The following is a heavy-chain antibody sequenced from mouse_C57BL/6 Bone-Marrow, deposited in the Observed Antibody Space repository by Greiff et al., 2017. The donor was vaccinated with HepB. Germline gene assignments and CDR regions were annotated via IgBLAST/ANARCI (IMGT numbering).Heavy chain of an antibody. Sequence: QVQLQQPGAELVKPGASVKLSCKASGYTFTSYWMHWVKQRPGQGLEWIGMIHPNSGSTNYNEKFKSKATLTVDKSSSTAYMQLSSPTSEDSAVYYCARVYGSSYWFAYWGQGTLVTVSA. CDR1: GYTFTSYW. CDR2: IHPNSGST. CDR3: ARVYGSSYWFAY. D-gene: IGHD1-1*01. V-gene: IGHV1-64*01. J-gene: IGHJ3*01.